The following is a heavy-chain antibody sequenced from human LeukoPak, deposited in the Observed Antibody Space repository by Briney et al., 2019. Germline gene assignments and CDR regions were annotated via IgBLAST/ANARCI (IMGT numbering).Heavy chain of an antibody. J-gene: IGHJ6*02. CDR2: IYYSGST. CDR1: GGSISSYY. Sequence: SETLSLTCTVSGGSISSYYWSWIRQPPGKGLEWIGYIYYSGSTNYNPSLKSRVTISVDTSKNQFSLKLSSVTAADTAVYYCARTHPYYGMDVWGQGTTVTVSS. CDR3: ARTHPYYGMDV. V-gene: IGHV4-59*13.